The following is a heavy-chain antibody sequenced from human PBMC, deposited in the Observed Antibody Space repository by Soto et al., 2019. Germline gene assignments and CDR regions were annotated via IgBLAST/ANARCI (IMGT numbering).Heavy chain of an antibody. CDR2: IYYTGNT. V-gene: IGHV4-39*01. CDR3: ARRGSGSWYFDY. Sequence: QLRLQESGPGLEKPSETLSLTCTVSGGSISSSSSYWGWIRQSPGKGLEWIGSIYYTGNTFYNPSLKSRVSISVDTSKNQFSLELTSVTAADTAVYYCARRGSGSWYFDYWGQGTLVTVSS. D-gene: IGHD6-13*01. J-gene: IGHJ4*02. CDR1: GGSISSSSSY.